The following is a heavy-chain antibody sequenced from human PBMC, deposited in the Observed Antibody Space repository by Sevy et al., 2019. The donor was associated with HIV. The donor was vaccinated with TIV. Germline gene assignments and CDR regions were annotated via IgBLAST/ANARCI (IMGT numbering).Heavy chain of an antibody. CDR1: GFTFSSYS. CDR3: ARGSPQIAVAGDWYFDL. V-gene: IGHV3-21*01. D-gene: IGHD6-19*01. CDR2: ISSSSSYI. J-gene: IGHJ2*01. Sequence: LSLTCAASGFTFSSYSMNWVRQAPGKGLEWVSSISSSSSYIYYADSVKGRFTISRDNAKNSLYLQMNSLRAEDTAVYYCARGSPQIAVAGDWYFDLWGRGTLVTVSS.